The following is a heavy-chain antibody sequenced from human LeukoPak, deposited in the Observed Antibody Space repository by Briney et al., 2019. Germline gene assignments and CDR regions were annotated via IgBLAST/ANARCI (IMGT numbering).Heavy chain of an antibody. Sequence: RPGGSLRLSCSASGFPFDDYGMRWVRQAPGKGLEWVSGINWNGCNQGYEDSVKRLFTNSRDNAKNALYLQMNSLRAEDTALYYCASMYGDYRSGYFDLWGRGTLVTVS. CDR2: INWNGCNQ. CDR3: ASMYGDYRSGYFDL. J-gene: IGHJ2*01. CDR1: GFPFDDYG. V-gene: IGHV3-20*04. D-gene: IGHD4-17*01.